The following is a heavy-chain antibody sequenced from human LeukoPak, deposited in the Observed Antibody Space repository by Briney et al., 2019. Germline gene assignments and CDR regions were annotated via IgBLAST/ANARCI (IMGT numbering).Heavy chain of an antibody. V-gene: IGHV3-30*02. J-gene: IGHJ4*02. CDR2: IRYDGSNK. D-gene: IGHD6-19*01. Sequence: GGSLRLSCAASGFTFSSYGMHWVRQAPGKGLEWVAFIRYDGSNKYYADSVKGRFTISRDNSKNTLYLQMNSLRAEDTAVYYCARDQRGGIAVAGFDYWGQGTLVTVSS. CDR3: ARDQRGGIAVAGFDY. CDR1: GFTFSSYG.